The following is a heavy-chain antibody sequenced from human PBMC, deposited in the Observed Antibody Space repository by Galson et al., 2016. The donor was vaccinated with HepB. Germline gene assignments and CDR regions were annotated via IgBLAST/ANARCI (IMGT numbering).Heavy chain of an antibody. D-gene: IGHD1-7*01. Sequence: TLSLTCTVSGASISSGGYYWSWIRQHPGNGLEWIGYIYYSRTTYYNPSLKSRLSISADTSTNQFSLKLSSVTAADTAVYYCARLTSGGTFDAFDVWGQGTVVTVSS. J-gene: IGHJ3*01. CDR1: GASISSGGYY. V-gene: IGHV4-31*03. CDR2: IYYSRTT. CDR3: ARLTSGGTFDAFDV.